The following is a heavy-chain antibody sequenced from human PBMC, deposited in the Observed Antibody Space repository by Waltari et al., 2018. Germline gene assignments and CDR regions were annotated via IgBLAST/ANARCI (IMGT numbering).Heavy chain of an antibody. CDR1: GFTVRSNY. V-gene: IGHV3-66*02. Sequence: EVELVESGGGLVQPGGSLRLSCAASGFTVRSNYMTWVRQAPGKGLEWVSVIYSGGTTYYADSVKGRFTISRENSKNTLYLQMNSLRTEDTAVYYCARGFSYGYSRGYDYWGQGTLVTVSS. CDR2: IYSGGTT. D-gene: IGHD5-18*01. J-gene: IGHJ4*02. CDR3: ARGFSYGYSRGYDY.